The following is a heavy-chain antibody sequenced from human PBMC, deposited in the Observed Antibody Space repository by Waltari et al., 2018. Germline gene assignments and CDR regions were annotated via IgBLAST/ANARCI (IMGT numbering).Heavy chain of an antibody. D-gene: IGHD2-2*01. CDR1: GDSISGNYW. J-gene: IGHJ4*02. Sequence: QVQLQESGQGLVKPSGTLSLTCAVSGDSISGNYWWSWVRQSPEKGLEWIGQVYHSRKTHYNPSLQSRVTISVDKPKNQFSLNLNSVTAADTAVYYCAGDRAIGLFFDYWGRGTLVTVSS. CDR2: VYHSRKT. CDR3: AGDRAIGLFFDY. V-gene: IGHV4-4*02.